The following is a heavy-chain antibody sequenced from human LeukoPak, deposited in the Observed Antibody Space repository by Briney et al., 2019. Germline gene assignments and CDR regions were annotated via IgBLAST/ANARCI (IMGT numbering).Heavy chain of an antibody. Sequence: GASVKASCATIGYTFTNYGISWVRQAPGQGLEWMGWISAYNGNINFAQKFQGRVTMTEDTSTDTAYMELSSLRSEDTAVYFCAKDAVTVATPYFDFWGQGTLVTVSS. V-gene: IGHV1-18*04. CDR1: GYTFTNYG. CDR3: AKDAVTVATPYFDF. D-gene: IGHD4-11*01. J-gene: IGHJ4*02. CDR2: ISAYNGNI.